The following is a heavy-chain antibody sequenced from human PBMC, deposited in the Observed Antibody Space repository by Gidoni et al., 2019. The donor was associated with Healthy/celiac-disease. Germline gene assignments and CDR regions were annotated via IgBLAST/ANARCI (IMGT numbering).Heavy chain of an antibody. CDR1: GFTFSSYS. V-gene: IGHV3-21*06. CDR3: ARDLKRYDSSGYSYYYYGMDV. CDR2: ISSSSSYI. Sequence: EVQLVESGGGLVKPGGSLRLSCAASGFTFSSYSMNWVRQAPGKGLEWVSSISSSSSYIYYADSVKGRFTISRDNAKNSLYLQMNSLRAEDTAVYYCARDLKRYDSSGYSYYYYGMDVWGQGTTVTVSS. D-gene: IGHD3-22*01. J-gene: IGHJ6*02.